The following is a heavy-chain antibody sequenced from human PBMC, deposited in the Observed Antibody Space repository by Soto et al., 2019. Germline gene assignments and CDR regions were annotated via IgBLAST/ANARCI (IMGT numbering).Heavy chain of an antibody. D-gene: IGHD5-12*01. CDR1: GFTFSSYA. Sequence: GGSLRLSCAASGFTFSSYAMNWVRQAPGKGLEWVSAISGSGGSTYYADSVKGRFTISRDNSMNTLFLHMNSLRAEDTAIYYCAKGGYTSPFDYWGLGTLVTVSS. V-gene: IGHV3-23*01. J-gene: IGHJ4*02. CDR3: AKGGYTSPFDY. CDR2: ISGSGGST.